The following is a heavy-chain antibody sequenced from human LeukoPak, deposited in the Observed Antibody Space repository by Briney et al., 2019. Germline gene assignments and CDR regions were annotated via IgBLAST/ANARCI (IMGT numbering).Heavy chain of an antibody. CDR2: IYSAGSI. V-gene: IGHV3-53*01. CDR1: GFTVSSNS. J-gene: IGHJ4*02. Sequence: PGGSLRLSCTVSGFTVSSNSMSWVRQAPGKGLEWVSFIYSAGSIYYSDSVKGRFTISIDNSKNTLYLQMNSLGAEDTAVYYCARRAGAYTHPYDYWGQGTLVTVSS. CDR3: ARRAGAYTHPYDY. D-gene: IGHD3-16*01.